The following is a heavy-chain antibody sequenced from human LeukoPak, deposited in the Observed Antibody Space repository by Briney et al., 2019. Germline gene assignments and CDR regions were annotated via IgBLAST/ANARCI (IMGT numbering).Heavy chain of an antibody. CDR3: ARDIDSSGYYGY. CDR2: ISYDGSNK. CDR1: GFTFSIYA. J-gene: IGHJ4*02. D-gene: IGHD3-22*01. V-gene: IGHV3-30-3*01. Sequence: GGSLRLSCAACGFTFSIYAMHWVRQAQGKGLEWVAVISYDGSNKYYADSVKGRFTISRDNSKNTLYLQMNSLRAEDTAVYYCARDIDSSGYYGYWGQGTLVTVSS.